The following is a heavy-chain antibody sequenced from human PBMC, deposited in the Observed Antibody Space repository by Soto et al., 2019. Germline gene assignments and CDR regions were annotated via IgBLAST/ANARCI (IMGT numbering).Heavy chain of an antibody. CDR1: GGSIISNYW. J-gene: IGHJ4*02. Sequence: SETLSLTCAVSGGSIISNYWWAWVRQSPGEGLVWIGSIYHSGTTYYNPSLESRVIISVDTSESRFALRLTSVTAADSAGYYCARTDNVDYYPYCGQGTLVTVSS. D-gene: IGHD2-15*01. CDR3: ARTDNVDYYPY. CDR2: IYHSGTT. V-gene: IGHV4-38-2*01.